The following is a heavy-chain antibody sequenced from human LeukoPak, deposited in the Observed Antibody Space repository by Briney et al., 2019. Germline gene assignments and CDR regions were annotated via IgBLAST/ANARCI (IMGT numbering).Heavy chain of an antibody. CDR2: ISGSGGST. Sequence: GGSLRLSCAASGFTFSSYAMSWVRQAPGKGLEWVSAISGSGGSTYYADSVKGRFTISRDNSKNTLYLQMNSLRAEDTAVYYCAKIERIQWEFRDFDYWGHGTLVTVSS. V-gene: IGHV3-23*01. CDR1: GFTFSSYA. CDR3: AKIERIQWEFRDFDY. J-gene: IGHJ4*01. D-gene: IGHD1-26*01.